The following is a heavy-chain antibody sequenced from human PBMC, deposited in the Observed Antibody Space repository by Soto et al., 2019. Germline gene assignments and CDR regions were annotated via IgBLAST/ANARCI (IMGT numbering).Heavy chain of an antibody. CDR3: ARYSSNWFQTEGMDV. D-gene: IGHD6-13*01. Sequence: SETLSLTCTVSGGSISSYYWSWIRQPPGKGLEWIGRIDTSGNTNYNPSLKSRVTMSVDTSKKQFSLKLTSVTAADTAVYYCARYSSNWFQTEGMDVWGQGTTVTVSS. CDR1: GGSISSYY. CDR2: IDTSGNT. J-gene: IGHJ6*02. V-gene: IGHV4-4*07.